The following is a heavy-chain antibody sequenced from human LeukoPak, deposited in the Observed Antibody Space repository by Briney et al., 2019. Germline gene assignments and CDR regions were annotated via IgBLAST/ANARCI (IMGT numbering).Heavy chain of an antibody. V-gene: IGHV3-74*01. CDR3: ATSRSFDY. Sequence: PGGSLRLSCAASGFTFSSYWMHWVRQAPGKGLVWVSDINSNGSTTSYADSVKGRFTISRDNAKNTLYLQMNSLRAEDTAVYYCATSRSFDYWGQGTLVTVSS. CDR2: INSNGSTT. CDR1: GFTFSSYW. J-gene: IGHJ4*02.